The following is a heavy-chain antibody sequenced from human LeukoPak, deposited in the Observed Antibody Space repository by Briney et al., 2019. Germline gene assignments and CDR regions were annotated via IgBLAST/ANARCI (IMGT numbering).Heavy chain of an antibody. Sequence: KPSETLSLTCTVSGGSISTYYWSWIRQPPGKGLEWIGYIYYSGSTNYNPSLKSRVTISIDTSKNRFSLKLTSVTAADTAVYYCARGVDWIDPWGQGTLVTVSS. CDR3: ARGVDWIDP. D-gene: IGHD2-15*01. CDR1: GGSISTYY. J-gene: IGHJ5*02. CDR2: IYYSGST. V-gene: IGHV4-59*01.